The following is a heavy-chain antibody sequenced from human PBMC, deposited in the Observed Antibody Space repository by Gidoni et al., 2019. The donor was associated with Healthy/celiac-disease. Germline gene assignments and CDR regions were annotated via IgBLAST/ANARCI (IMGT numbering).Heavy chain of an antibody. Sequence: QVQLVESGGGVVQPGRSLRLSCAASGFTFSSYGMHWVRQAPGKGLEWVAVISYDGSNKYYADSVKGRFTISRDNSKNTLYLQMNSLRAEDTAVYYCAKDPSRQPSYYYMDVWGKGTTVTVSS. CDR1: GFTFSSYG. V-gene: IGHV3-30*18. D-gene: IGHD6-13*01. J-gene: IGHJ6*03. CDR2: ISYDGSNK. CDR3: AKDPSRQPSYYYMDV.